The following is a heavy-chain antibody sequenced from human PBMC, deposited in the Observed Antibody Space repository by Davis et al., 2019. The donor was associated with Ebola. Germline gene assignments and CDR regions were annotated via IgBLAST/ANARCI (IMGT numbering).Heavy chain of an antibody. Sequence: AASVKVSCKASGGTFSSYAISWVRQAPGQGLEWMGGIIPIFGTANYAQKLQGRVTMTTDTSTSTAYMELRSLRSDDTAVYYCARDGGFRGYSYGFDYWGQGTLITVSS. CDR2: IIPIFGTA. CDR1: GGTFSSYA. V-gene: IGHV1-69*05. D-gene: IGHD5-18*01. J-gene: IGHJ4*02. CDR3: ARDGGFRGYSYGFDY.